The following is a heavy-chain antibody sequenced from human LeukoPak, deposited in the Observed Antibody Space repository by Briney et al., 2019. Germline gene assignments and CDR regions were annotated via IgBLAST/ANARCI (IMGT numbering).Heavy chain of an antibody. CDR1: GYTFTSYA. J-gene: IGHJ6*03. D-gene: IGHD5-18*01. Sequence: ASVKVSCKASGYTFTSYAMNWVRQAPGQGLEWMVWINTNTGNPTYAQGFTGRFVFSLDTSVSTAYLQISSLKAEDTAVYYCARGPELYSYGPPLDYYMDVWGKGTTVTVSS. CDR3: ARGPELYSYGPPLDYYMDV. CDR2: INTNTGNP. V-gene: IGHV7-4-1*02.